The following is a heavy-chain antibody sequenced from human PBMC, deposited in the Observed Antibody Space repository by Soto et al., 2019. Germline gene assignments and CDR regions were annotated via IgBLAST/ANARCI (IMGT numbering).Heavy chain of an antibody. J-gene: IGHJ3*02. CDR2: IWYDGSNK. CDR3: ARDQNRVFIGAFDI. CDR1: GFTFSSYG. D-gene: IGHD6-13*01. Sequence: GGSLRLSCAASGFTFSSYGMHWVRQAPGKGLEWVAVIWYDGSNKYYADSVKGRSTISRDNSKNTLYLQMNSLRAEDTAVYYCARDQNRVFIGAFDIWGQGTMVTVSS. V-gene: IGHV3-33*01.